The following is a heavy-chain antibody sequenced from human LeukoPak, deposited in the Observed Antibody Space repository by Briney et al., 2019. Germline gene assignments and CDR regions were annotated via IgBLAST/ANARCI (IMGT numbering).Heavy chain of an antibody. CDR1: GGSISSYY. J-gene: IGHJ4*02. CDR2: IYYSGST. V-gene: IGHV4-59*01. CDR3: ARAYATADYYDSSGYYPVPDY. D-gene: IGHD3-22*01. Sequence: SETLSLTCTVSGGSISSYYWSWIRQRPGKGLEWIGYIYYSGSTNYNPSLKSRVTISVDTSKDQFSLKLSSVTAADTAVYYCARAYATADYYDSSGYYPVPDYWGQGTLVTVSS.